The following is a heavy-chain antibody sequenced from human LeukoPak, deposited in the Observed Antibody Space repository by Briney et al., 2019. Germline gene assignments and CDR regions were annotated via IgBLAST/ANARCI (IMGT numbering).Heavy chain of an antibody. D-gene: IGHD2-15*01. Sequence: GGSLRLSCSASGFTFSSYAMHWVRQAPGKRLEWVAVISYDGSNKYYADSVKGRFTISRDNSKNTLYLQMNSLRAEDTAVYYCAKDEGYCSGGSCYEAPYFQHWGQGTLVTVSS. CDR1: GFTFSSYA. CDR2: ISYDGSNK. CDR3: AKDEGYCSGGSCYEAPYFQH. J-gene: IGHJ1*01. V-gene: IGHV3-30*04.